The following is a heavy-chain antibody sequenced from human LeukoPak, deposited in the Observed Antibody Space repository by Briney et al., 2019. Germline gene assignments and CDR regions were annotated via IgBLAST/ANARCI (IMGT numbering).Heavy chain of an antibody. Sequence: SETLSLTCTVSGYSISGGYYWGWIRQPPGKGLEWIGSIYHSGSTYYNPSLKSRVTISVDTPKNQFSLNLSSVTAADTAVYYCARERDPGADSSGYYYGWFDPWGQGTLVSVSS. V-gene: IGHV4-38-2*02. D-gene: IGHD3-22*01. J-gene: IGHJ5*02. CDR1: GYSISGGYY. CDR2: IYHSGST. CDR3: ARERDPGADSSGYYYGWFDP.